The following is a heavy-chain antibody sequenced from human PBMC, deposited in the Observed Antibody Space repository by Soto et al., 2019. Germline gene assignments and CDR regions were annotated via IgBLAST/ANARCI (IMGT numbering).Heavy chain of an antibody. Sequence: QVQLVESGGGVVQPGRSLRLSCAASGFTFSSYAMHWVRQAPGKGLEWVAVISYDGRNKYYADSVKGRFTISRDNSKNPLYLQMNSLRPEDTAVYYCAREIERLLGCWGQGTLVTVSS. CDR3: AREIERLLGC. D-gene: IGHD3-3*01. V-gene: IGHV3-30*04. CDR2: ISYDGRNK. J-gene: IGHJ4*02. CDR1: GFTFSSYA.